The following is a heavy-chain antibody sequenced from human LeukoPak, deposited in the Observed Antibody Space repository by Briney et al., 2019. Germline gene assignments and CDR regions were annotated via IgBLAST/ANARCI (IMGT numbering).Heavy chain of an antibody. CDR2: LHPNSGDT. J-gene: IGHJ3*02. V-gene: IGHV1-2*02. Sequence: ASVKVSCKASGYTFTGYYMHWVRQAPGQGLEWMGWLHPNSGDTKYAQKFQGRVTMTRDTSTSTAYMELSGLRSDDTAVYYCARDFPGNLASDIWGQGTMFTVSS. CDR3: ARDFPGNLASDI. CDR1: GYTFTGYY. D-gene: IGHD3-10*01.